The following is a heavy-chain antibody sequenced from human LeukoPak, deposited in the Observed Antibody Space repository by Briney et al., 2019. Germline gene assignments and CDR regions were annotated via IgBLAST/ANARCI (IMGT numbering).Heavy chain of an antibody. V-gene: IGHV3-53*01. CDR2: IYDSGTT. Sequence: GGSLRLYCAASGFTVSSNYMSWVRQAPGKGLEWVSIIYDSGTTHYADSVKGRFTISRDNLKNTLYLQMNSLRAEDTAVYYCASHWGGYWGQGTLVTVSS. CDR1: GFTVSSNY. CDR3: ASHWGGY. J-gene: IGHJ4*02. D-gene: IGHD3-16*01.